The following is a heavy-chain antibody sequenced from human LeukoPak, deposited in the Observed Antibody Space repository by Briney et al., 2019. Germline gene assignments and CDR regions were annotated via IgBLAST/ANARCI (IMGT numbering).Heavy chain of an antibody. D-gene: IGHD3-10*01. CDR2: IYHSGST. V-gene: IGHV4-4*02. Sequence: SETLSLTCAVSGGSISSSNWWSWVRQPPGKGLEWIGEIYHSGSTNYNPSLKSRVTISVDKSKNQFSLKLSSVTAADTAVYYCARGYVTMVQGYYYYGMDVWGQGTTVTVSS. J-gene: IGHJ6*02. CDR3: ARGYVTMVQGYYYYGMDV. CDR1: GGSISSSNW.